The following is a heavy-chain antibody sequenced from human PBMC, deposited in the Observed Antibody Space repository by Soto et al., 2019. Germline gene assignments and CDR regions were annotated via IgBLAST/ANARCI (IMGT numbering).Heavy chain of an antibody. CDR1: GFSISTYY. V-gene: IGHV4-59*01. J-gene: IGHJ5*02. CDR3: ARASSCAYDSCAFDP. Sequence: SETLSLTCTVSGFSISTYYWSWIRQPPGKGLEWIGFIYYTGSTNYNPSLKSRVTLSLDTSKNQFSLKLSSVTAADTAVYYCARASSCAYDSCAFDPSGQGTLVTVSS. D-gene: IGHD3-16*01. CDR2: IYYTGST.